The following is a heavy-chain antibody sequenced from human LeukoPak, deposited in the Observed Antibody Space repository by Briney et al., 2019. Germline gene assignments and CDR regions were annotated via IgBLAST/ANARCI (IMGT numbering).Heavy chain of an antibody. D-gene: IGHD6-19*01. CDR1: GYTFTDYY. V-gene: IGHV1-2*02. Sequence: ASVKVSCKASGYTFTDYYMHWVRQAPGQGLEWMGWINPHSGGTDHAQKFQGRVTMTRDTSISTAYMELSRLRSDDTAVYYCARDGAVAGTFANWNWFDPWGQGTLVTVSS. J-gene: IGHJ5*02. CDR2: INPHSGGT. CDR3: ARDGAVAGTFANWNWFDP.